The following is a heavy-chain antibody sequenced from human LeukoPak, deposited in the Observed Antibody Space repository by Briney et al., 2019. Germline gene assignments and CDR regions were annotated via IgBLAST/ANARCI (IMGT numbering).Heavy chain of an antibody. Sequence: PGGSLRLSCAASGFSLSTYDMTWVRQAPGQGLEWVSSVQSGSTYYTDSVKGRSTLSRDNSKNTLDLQMNSLRAEDTATYYCAKVGSYYWYHDLWGRGTLVTVSS. CDR2: SVQSGST. CDR1: GFSLSTYD. V-gene: IGHV3-23*01. D-gene: IGHD3-10*01. CDR3: AKVGSYYWYHDL. J-gene: IGHJ2*01.